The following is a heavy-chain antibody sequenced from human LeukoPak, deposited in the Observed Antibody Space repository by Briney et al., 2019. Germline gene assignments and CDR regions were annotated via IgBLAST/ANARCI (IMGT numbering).Heavy chain of an antibody. CDR2: IYYGGST. D-gene: IGHD3-22*01. Sequence: TSETLSLTCTVSGGSISSSSYYWGWIRQPPGKGLEWIGSIYYGGSTYYNPSLKSRVTISVDTSKNQFSLKLSSVTAADTAVYYCASGIYDSSGFPNWFDPWGQGTLVTVSS. J-gene: IGHJ5*02. V-gene: IGHV4-39*01. CDR3: ASGIYDSSGFPNWFDP. CDR1: GGSISSSSYY.